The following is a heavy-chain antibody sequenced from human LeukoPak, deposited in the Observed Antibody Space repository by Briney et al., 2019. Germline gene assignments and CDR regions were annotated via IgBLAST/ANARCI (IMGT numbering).Heavy chain of an antibody. V-gene: IGHV3-30*18. D-gene: IGHD1-7*01. Sequence: GGSLRLSCAASGFTFSSYGMHWVRQAPGKGLEWVAVISYDGSNKYYADSVKGRFTISRDNSKNTLYLQMYSLRAEDTAVYYCAKDNWNYPYYYYGMDVWGQGTTVTVSS. CDR1: GFTFSSYG. J-gene: IGHJ6*02. CDR2: ISYDGSNK. CDR3: AKDNWNYPYYYYGMDV.